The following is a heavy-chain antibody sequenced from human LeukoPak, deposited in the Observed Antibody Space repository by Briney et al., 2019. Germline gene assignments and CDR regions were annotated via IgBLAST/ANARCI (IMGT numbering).Heavy chain of an antibody. D-gene: IGHD3-10*01. J-gene: IGHJ4*02. CDR1: GYSISSGYY. Sequence: SETLSLTCTVSGYSISSGYYWGWIRQPPGKGLEWIGSIYHSGSTYYNLSLKSRVTISVDTSKNQFSLKLSSVTAADTAVYYCAKPGERYGSGSYYNDYWGQGTLVTVSS. CDR3: AKPGERYGSGSYYNDY. CDR2: IYHSGST. V-gene: IGHV4-38-2*02.